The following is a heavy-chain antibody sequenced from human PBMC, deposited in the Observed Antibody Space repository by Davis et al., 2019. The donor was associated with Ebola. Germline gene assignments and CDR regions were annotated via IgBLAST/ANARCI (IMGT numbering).Heavy chain of an antibody. Sequence: GGSLRLSCKGSGYSFTSYWIGWVRQMPGKGLEWMGIIYPGDSDTRYSPSFQGQVTISADKSISTAYLQWSSLKASDTAMYYCARPLSGSYLAAFDIWGQGTMVTVSS. CDR1: GYSFTSYW. J-gene: IGHJ3*02. V-gene: IGHV5-51*01. CDR3: ARPLSGSYLAAFDI. D-gene: IGHD1-26*01. CDR2: IYPGDSDT.